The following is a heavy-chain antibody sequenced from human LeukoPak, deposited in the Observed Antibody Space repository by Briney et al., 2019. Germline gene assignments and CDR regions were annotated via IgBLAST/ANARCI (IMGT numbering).Heavy chain of an antibody. Sequence: GGSLRLSCTASGFTFCDYAMSWFRQAPGKGLEWVGFIRSKAYGGTTEYAASVKGRFTISRDDSKSIAYLQMNSLKTEDTAVYYCTSGTGGDYGYFDYWGQGTLVTVSS. J-gene: IGHJ4*02. CDR1: GFTFCDYA. CDR2: IRSKAYGGTT. CDR3: TSGTGGDYGYFDY. V-gene: IGHV3-49*03. D-gene: IGHD4-17*01.